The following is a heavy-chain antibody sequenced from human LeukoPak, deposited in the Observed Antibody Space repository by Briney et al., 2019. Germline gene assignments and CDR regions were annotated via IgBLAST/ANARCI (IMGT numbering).Heavy chain of an antibody. CDR2: ISGSGGST. CDR3: AKKIKDLARGGYYYGMDV. Sequence: PGGSLRLSCAASGFTFSSYAMSWVRQAPGKGLEWVSAISGSGGSTYYADSVKGRFTISRDNPKNTLYLQMNSLRAEDTAVYYCAKKIKDLARGGYYYGMDVWGQGTTVTVSS. CDR1: GFTFSSYA. J-gene: IGHJ6*02. V-gene: IGHV3-23*01. D-gene: IGHD4-23*01.